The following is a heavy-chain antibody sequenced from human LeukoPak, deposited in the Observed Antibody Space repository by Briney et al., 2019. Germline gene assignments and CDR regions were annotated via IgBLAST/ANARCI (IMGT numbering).Heavy chain of an antibody. Sequence: GASVKVSCKASGYTFTTFAIHWVRQVPGQSLEWMGWINAGNGNTKYSQNFQGRVTITRDTSASTAYMELSSLTSEDTAVYYCARGSRTISNWFDTWGQGTPVTVSS. CDR1: GYTFTTFA. J-gene: IGHJ5*02. CDR3: ARGSRTISNWFDT. D-gene: IGHD1-1*01. CDR2: INAGNGNT. V-gene: IGHV1-3*01.